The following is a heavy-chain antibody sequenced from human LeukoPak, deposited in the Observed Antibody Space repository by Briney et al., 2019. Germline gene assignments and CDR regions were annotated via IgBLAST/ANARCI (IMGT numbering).Heavy chain of an antibody. J-gene: IGHJ5*02. Sequence: SVKVSCKASGGTFSSYAISWVRQAPGQGLEWMGRIIPIFGTANYAQKFQGRVTITTDESTSTAYMELSSLRSEDTAVYYCASTHSSGWYDDWFDPWGQGTLITVSS. V-gene: IGHV1-69*05. CDR2: IIPIFGTA. D-gene: IGHD6-19*01. CDR1: GGTFSSYA. CDR3: ASTHSSGWYDDWFDP.